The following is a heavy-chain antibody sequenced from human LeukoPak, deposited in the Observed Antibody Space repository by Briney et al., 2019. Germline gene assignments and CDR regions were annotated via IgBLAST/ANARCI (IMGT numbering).Heavy chain of an antibody. CDR3: ARVPHGSGYSSSWYPRWFDP. Sequence: GGSLRLSCAASGFTFSSYSMNWGRQAPGKGLEWASSISSSSSYIYYADSVKGRFTISRDNAKNSLYLQMNSLRAEDTAVYYCARVPHGSGYSSSWYPRWFDPWGQGTLVTVSS. V-gene: IGHV3-21*01. D-gene: IGHD6-13*01. CDR2: ISSSSSYI. CDR1: GFTFSSYS. J-gene: IGHJ5*02.